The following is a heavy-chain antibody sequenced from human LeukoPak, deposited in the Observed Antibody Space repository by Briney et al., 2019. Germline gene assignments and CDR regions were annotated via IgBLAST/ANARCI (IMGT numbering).Heavy chain of an antibody. D-gene: IGHD3-16*01. J-gene: IGHJ4*02. CDR2: INPNSGGT. CDR3: ARSFPTFGGVINFDY. CDR1: GYTFTGYY. V-gene: IGHV1-2*06. Sequence: ASVKVSCKASGYTFTGYYMHRVRLAPGQGHEWMGRINPNSGGTNYAQKFQGRVTMTRDTSISTAYMELSRLRSDDTAVYYCARSFPTFGGVINFDYWGQGTLVTVSS.